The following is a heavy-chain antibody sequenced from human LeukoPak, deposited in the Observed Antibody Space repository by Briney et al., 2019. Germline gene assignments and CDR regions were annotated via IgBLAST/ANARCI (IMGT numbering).Heavy chain of an antibody. CDR3: AAAPAVDY. Sequence: GGSLRLSCAASGFTFSSYGMHWVRQAPGKGLEWVAFIRYDGSNKYYADSVKGRFTISRDNSKNTLYLQMNSLRAEDTAVYYCAAAPAVDYWGQGTLVTVSS. J-gene: IGHJ4*02. CDR2: IRYDGSNK. V-gene: IGHV3-30*02. CDR1: GFTFSSYG.